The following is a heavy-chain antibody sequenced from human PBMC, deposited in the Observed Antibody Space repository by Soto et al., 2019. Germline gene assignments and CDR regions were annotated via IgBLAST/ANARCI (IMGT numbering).Heavy chain of an antibody. CDR1: GGSIISYY. CDR2: IYYSGST. J-gene: IGHJ5*02. CDR3: ARDLSYPHNWFDP. Sequence: PSETLSLTCTVSGGSIISYYWSWIRQPPGKGLEWIGYIYYSGSTNYDPSLRSRVTISVDTSKNQFSLKLSSVTAADTAVYYCARDLSYPHNWFDPWGQGTLVTVSS. V-gene: IGHV4-59*01.